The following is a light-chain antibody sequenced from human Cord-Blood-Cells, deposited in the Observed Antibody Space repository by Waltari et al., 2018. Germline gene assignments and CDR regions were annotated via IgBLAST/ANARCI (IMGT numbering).Light chain of an antibody. CDR3: QQRSNWAIT. V-gene: IGKV3-11*01. CDR2: DAS. CDR1: QSVSSY. J-gene: IGKJ5*01. Sequence: EIVLTQSPATLPLSPGERATLSCRASQSVSSYLAWYQQKPGQAPRLLIYDASKGATGIPARFSGSGSGTDFTLTISSLEPEDFAVYYCQQRSNWAITFGQGTRLEIK.